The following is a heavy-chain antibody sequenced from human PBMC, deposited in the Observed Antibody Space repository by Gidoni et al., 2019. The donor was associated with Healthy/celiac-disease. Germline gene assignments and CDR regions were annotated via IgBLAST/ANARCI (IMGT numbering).Heavy chain of an antibody. D-gene: IGHD3-22*01. CDR1: GFTFSSYS. V-gene: IGHV3-48*04. CDR2: ISSSSTI. Sequence: EVQLVESGGGLVQPGGSLRLSCAASGFTFSSYSMNWVRQAPGKGVEWVSYISSSSTIYYADSVKGRFTISRDNAKNSLYLQMNSLRAEDTAVYYCARQGYYYDSSGYWPDAFDIWGQGTMVTVSS. J-gene: IGHJ3*02. CDR3: ARQGYYYDSSGYWPDAFDI.